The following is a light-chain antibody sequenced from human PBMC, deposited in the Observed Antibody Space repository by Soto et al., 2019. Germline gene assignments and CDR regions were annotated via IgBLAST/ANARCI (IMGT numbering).Light chain of an antibody. V-gene: IGKV3-20*01. J-gene: IGKJ1*01. Sequence: EIVLTQSPGTLSLSPGEKATLSCRASHSISGNYLAWYQQKPGQAPRLLIHGASNRATGIPDRFRGSGSGTDFTLTISRLEPDDFAVYYCQQYGSSGTFGQGTKVDI. CDR3: QQYGSSGT. CDR2: GAS. CDR1: HSISGNY.